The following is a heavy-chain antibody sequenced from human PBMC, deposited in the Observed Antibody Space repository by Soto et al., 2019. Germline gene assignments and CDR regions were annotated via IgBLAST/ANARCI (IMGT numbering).Heavy chain of an antibody. CDR3: ARYSGKYQGPIDY. CDR1: GFTFGHYG. D-gene: IGHD1-26*01. V-gene: IGHV3-30*03. J-gene: IGHJ4*02. Sequence: QVQLVESGGGVVQPGRSLRLSCAASGFTFGHYGIHWVRQAPGKGLEWLAVISYDGSNKHYADSVKGRFTVSRDNSKTTLYLQMNSLRAEDTAVYFCARYSGKYQGPIDYWGQGTLVTVSS. CDR2: ISYDGSNK.